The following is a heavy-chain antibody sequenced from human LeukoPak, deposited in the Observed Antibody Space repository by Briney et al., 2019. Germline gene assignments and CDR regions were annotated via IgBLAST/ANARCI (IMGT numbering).Heavy chain of an antibody. Sequence: ASVKVSCKASGYTFTGYYMHWVRQAPGQGLEWMGWINPNSGGTNYAQKFQGRVTMTRDTSISTAYMELSRLRSDDTAVYYCARGYDILTAYQGYWGQGTLVTVSS. CDR1: GYTFTGYY. V-gene: IGHV1-2*02. CDR3: ARGYDILTAYQGY. CDR2: INPNSGGT. J-gene: IGHJ4*02. D-gene: IGHD3-9*01.